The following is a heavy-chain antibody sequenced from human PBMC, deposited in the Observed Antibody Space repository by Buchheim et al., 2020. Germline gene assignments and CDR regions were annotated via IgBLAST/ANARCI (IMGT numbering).Heavy chain of an antibody. D-gene: IGHD3-3*01. J-gene: IGHJ4*02. CDR2: IKSKTDGGTT. Sequence: EVQLVESGGGLVKPGGSLRLSCAASGFTFSNAWMNWVRQAPGKGLEWVGRIKSKTDGGTTDYAAPVKGRFTISRDDSKNTPYLQMNSLKTEDTAVYYCTKTYYDFWSGYYEGYFDYWGQGTL. CDR1: GFTFSNAW. CDR3: TKTYYDFWSGYYEGYFDY. V-gene: IGHV3-15*07.